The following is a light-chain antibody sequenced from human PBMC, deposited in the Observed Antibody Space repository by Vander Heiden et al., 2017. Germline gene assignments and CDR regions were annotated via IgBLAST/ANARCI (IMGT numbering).Light chain of an antibody. CDR3: MQGTHWPT. CDR2: TVS. J-gene: IGKJ3*01. V-gene: IGKV2-30*02. Sequence: DVILTQSPESLAASVGQAVSISCNASQHLVHTDGEFYLNWYHQRPGQSPRRLIYTVSKRASGIPDRFSGSGSGTDFTLTVTRVEADDVGIYFCMQGTHWPTFGPGT. CDR1: QHLVHTDGEFY.